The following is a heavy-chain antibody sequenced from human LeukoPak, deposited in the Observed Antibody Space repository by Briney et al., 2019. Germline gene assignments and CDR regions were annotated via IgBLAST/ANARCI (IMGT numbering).Heavy chain of an antibody. J-gene: IGHJ4*02. CDR2: IWYDGSNK. D-gene: IGHD4-17*01. CDR1: GFTFSSYG. CDR3: ARVWEVTTPFVDY. Sequence: PGGSLRLSCAASGFTFSSYGMHWVRQAPGKGLEWVAVIWYDGSNKYYADSVKGRFTISRDNSKNTLYLQMNSLRAEDTAVYYCARVWEVTTPFVDYWGQGTLVTVSS. V-gene: IGHV3-33*08.